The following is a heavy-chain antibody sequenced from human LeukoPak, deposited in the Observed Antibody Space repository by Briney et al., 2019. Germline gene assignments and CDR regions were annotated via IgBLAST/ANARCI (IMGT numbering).Heavy chain of an antibody. CDR2: INPHSGGT. J-gene: IGHJ3*01. V-gene: IGHV1-2*02. CDR3: ARVNRFFFFKQKTAYEI. Sequence: ASMKVSCKASGYNYRDYYIHWVRHAPGQGLEWMGWINPHSGGTRYAAKFQGRVTMSSDTAINTAYMELRRLRSDDTAVFYCARVNRFFFFKQKTAYEIWGQGTRVTVSS. CDR1: GYNYRDYY. D-gene: IGHD3-3*01.